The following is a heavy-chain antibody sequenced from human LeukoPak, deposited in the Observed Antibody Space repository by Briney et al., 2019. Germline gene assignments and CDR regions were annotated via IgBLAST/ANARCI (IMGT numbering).Heavy chain of an antibody. V-gene: IGHV3-53*05. D-gene: IGHD1-26*01. Sequence: GGSLRLSCAASGFTVSSNYMSWVRQAPGKGLEWVSVIYSGGSTYYADSVKGRFTISRDNSKNTLYLQMNSLRAEDTAVYYCARGGEWELPWSFDYWGQGTLVTVSS. CDR2: IYSGGST. CDR1: GFTVSSNY. CDR3: ARGGEWELPWSFDY. J-gene: IGHJ4*02.